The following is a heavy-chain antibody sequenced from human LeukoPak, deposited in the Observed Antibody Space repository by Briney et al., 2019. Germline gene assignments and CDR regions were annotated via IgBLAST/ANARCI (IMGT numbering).Heavy chain of an antibody. Sequence: GGSLRLSCAASGFTFSSYAMSWVRQAPGKGLEWVSAISGSGGSTYYADSVKGRFTISRDNSKNTLYLQMNSLRAEDTAVYYCAKGLDYRYYYCGMDVWGQGTTVTVSS. CDR2: ISGSGGST. V-gene: IGHV3-23*01. J-gene: IGHJ6*02. CDR3: AKGLDYRYYYCGMDV. D-gene: IGHD4-11*01. CDR1: GFTFSSYA.